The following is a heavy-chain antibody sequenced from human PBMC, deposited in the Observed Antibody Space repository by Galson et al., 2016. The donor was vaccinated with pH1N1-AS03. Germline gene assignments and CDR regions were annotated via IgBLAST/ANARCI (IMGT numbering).Heavy chain of an antibody. CDR3: ARGWPKRDYDIVTGTLVPTNWFDP. V-gene: IGHV4-31*01. CDR2: ISYSGST. CDR1: GGSISSGGYY. D-gene: IGHD3-9*01. J-gene: IGHJ5*02. Sequence: TLSLTCTVSGGSISSGGYYWTWMRQHPGKGLEWIGYISYSGSTYYNPSLKSQVTISIDTSKNQFSLKLSSVTVADTAVYYCARGWPKRDYDIVTGTLVPTNWFDPWGRGTRVTVSS.